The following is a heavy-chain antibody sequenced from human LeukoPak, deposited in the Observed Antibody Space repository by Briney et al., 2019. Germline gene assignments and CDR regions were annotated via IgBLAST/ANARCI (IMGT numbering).Heavy chain of an antibody. V-gene: IGHV1-2*02. J-gene: IGHJ4*02. CDR2: INPNSGGT. CDR3: SGGDYDILTGHTTTFDY. D-gene: IGHD3-9*01. CDR1: GYTFTGYY. Sequence: ASVKVSCKASGYTFTGYYLHWVRQAPGQGLQWMGWINPNSGGTNYEQKFQGRVTMTRDTSISTAYMELSRLTSDDTAVYYCSGGDYDILTGHTTTFDYWGQGTLVTVSS.